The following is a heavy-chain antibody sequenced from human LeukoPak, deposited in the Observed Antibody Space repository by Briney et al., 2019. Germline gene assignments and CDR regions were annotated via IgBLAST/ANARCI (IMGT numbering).Heavy chain of an antibody. V-gene: IGHV4-59*01. CDR2: IYYSGST. D-gene: IGHD3-10*01. CDR1: GGSISSYY. Sequence: SETLSLTCTVSGGSISSYYWSWIRQPPGKGLEWIGYIYYSGSTNYNPSLKSRVPISVDTSKNQFSLKLSSVTAADTAVYYCARSRITMVRGAPDYYYYMDVWGKGTTVTVSS. J-gene: IGHJ6*03. CDR3: ARSRITMVRGAPDYYYYMDV.